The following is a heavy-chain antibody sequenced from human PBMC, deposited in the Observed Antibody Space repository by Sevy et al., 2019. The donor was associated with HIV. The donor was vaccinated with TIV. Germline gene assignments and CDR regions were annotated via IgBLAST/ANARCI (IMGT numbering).Heavy chain of an antibody. CDR1: GLTFSTYW. V-gene: IGHV3-7*01. CDR2: IKEDGSEQ. J-gene: IGHJ4*02. Sequence: GGSLRLSCAASGLTFSTYWMSWVRQAPGKGLEWVANIKEDGSEQYYVDSVKGRFTVSRGNAKNSLYLQMKSLRAEDTAVYYCTKFYGTGSYVDYWGQGTLVTVSS. CDR3: TKFYGTGSYVDY. D-gene: IGHD6-19*01.